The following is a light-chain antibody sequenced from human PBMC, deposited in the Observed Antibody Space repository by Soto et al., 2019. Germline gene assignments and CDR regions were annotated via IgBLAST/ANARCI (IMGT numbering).Light chain of an antibody. CDR3: QSYDSSLNGGV. CDR1: SSNVGTAYG. CDR2: GTR. J-gene: IGLJ2*01. Sequence: LTQPPSVSGAPGQRVTISCSGSSSNVGTAYGVHWYKQLPGTAPTLLIYGTRNRPSGVPDRFSGSKSGTSASLAITGLQAEDEADYYCQSYDSSLNGGVFGGGTKLTVL. V-gene: IGLV1-40*01.